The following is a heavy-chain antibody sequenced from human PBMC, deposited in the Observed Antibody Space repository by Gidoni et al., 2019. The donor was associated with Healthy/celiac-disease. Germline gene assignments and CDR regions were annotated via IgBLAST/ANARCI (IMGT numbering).Heavy chain of an antibody. Sequence: EVQLVESGGGLVKTGGSVRLSCEASGFTFSSYSMNWVRQAPGKGLEWVSSISSSSSYIYYADSVKGRFTISRDNAKNSLYLQMNSLRAEDTAVYYCARVDPVWYFDLWGRGTLVTVSS. V-gene: IGHV3-21*01. J-gene: IGHJ2*01. D-gene: IGHD5-18*01. CDR3: ARVDPVWYFDL. CDR2: ISSSSSYI. CDR1: GFTFSSYS.